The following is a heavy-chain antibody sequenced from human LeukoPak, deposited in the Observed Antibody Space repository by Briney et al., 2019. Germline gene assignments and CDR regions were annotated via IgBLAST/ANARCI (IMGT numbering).Heavy chain of an antibody. D-gene: IGHD6-19*01. V-gene: IGHV3-21*01. CDR3: ARVNEAVAGTDY. CDR1: GFTFNSYR. CDR2: ISSSSSYR. Sequence: PGGSLRLSCAASGFTFNSYRMNWVRQAPGKGLEWVSSISSSSSYRYYADSVKDRFTISGDNAKNSLYLQMNSLRAEDTAVYYCARVNEAVAGTDYWGQGTLVTVSS. J-gene: IGHJ4*02.